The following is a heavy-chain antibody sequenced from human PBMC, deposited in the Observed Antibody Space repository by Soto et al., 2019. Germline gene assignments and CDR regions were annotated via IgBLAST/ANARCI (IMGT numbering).Heavy chain of an antibody. V-gene: IGHV3-30*18. Sequence: QVQLVESGGGVVQPGRSLRLSCAASGFTFSSYGMHWVRQAPGKGLEWVAVISYDGSNKYYADSVKGRFTISRDNSKNTLYLQMNSLRAEDTAVYYCAKCLVGSITGTTDYWGQGTLVTVSS. CDR1: GFTFSSYG. CDR2: ISYDGSNK. D-gene: IGHD1-20*01. CDR3: AKCLVGSITGTTDY. J-gene: IGHJ4*02.